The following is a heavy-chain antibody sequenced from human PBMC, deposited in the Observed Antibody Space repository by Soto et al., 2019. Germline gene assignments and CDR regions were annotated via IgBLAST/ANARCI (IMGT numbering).Heavy chain of an antibody. V-gene: IGHV4-61*01. D-gene: IGHD2-8*02. Sequence: QMQLQESGPGLVKPSETLSLTCTVSGGSVSSNSHYWSWIRQSPGKGLEWIGYIYYSGTTNYSPSLKSRVSISVDTSKNQFSLKLTSVTAADTAVYYCARTLPGKSDGAWYWHFFDSWGQGTLITVSS. CDR3: ARTLPGKSDGAWYWHFFDS. CDR1: GGSVSSNSHY. J-gene: IGHJ4*02. CDR2: IYYSGTT.